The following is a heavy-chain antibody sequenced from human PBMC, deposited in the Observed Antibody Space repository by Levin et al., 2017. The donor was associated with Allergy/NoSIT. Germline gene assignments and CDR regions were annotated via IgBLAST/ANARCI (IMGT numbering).Heavy chain of an antibody. D-gene: IGHD3-10*01. V-gene: IGHV3-48*03. Sequence: GESLKISCAASGFTFSSYEMNWVRQAPGKGLEWVSYISSSGSTIYYADSVKGRFTISRDNAKNSLYLQMNSLRAEDTAVYYCASLYYYGSGSRARDADAFDSWGQGTMVTVSS. CDR1: GFTFSSYE. J-gene: IGHJ3*02. CDR3: ASLYYYGSGSRARDADAFDS. CDR2: ISSSGSTI.